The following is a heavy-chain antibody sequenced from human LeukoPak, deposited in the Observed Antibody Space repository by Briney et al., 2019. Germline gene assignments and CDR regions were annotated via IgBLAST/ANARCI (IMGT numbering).Heavy chain of an antibody. CDR3: ARVEDGYNSFDY. J-gene: IGHJ4*02. D-gene: IGHD5-24*01. V-gene: IGHV4-59*01. CDR2: IYYSGST. Sequence: SETLSLTCTVSGGSISSYYWSWIRQPPGKGLEWIGYIYYSGSTNYNPTLKSRVTISVDTSKNQFSLKLSSVTAADTAVYYCARVEDGYNSFDYWGQGTLVTVSS. CDR1: GGSISSYY.